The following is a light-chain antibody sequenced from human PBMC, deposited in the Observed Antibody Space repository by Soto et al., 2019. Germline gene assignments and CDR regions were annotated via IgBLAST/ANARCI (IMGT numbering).Light chain of an antibody. CDR3: ASYTSSSTSVI. CDR1: SSDVGGYKY. CDR2: EVS. Sequence: QSALTQPASVSGSPGQSSTISCTGTSSDVGGYKYVSWYQQHPDKAPKLIIFEVSNRPSGISSRFSGSKSGNTASLTISGLQAEDEADYYCASYTSSSTSVIFGRGTKVTVL. V-gene: IGLV2-14*01. J-gene: IGLJ2*01.